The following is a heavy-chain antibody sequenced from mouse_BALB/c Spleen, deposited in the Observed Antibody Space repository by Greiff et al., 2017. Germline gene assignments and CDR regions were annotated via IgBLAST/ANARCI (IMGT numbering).Heavy chain of an antibody. CDR2: ISSGGSYT. D-gene: IGHD1-1*01. J-gene: IGHJ2*01. CDR3: ASQITTVDYFDY. CDR1: GFTFSSYG. V-gene: IGHV5-6*01. Sequence: EVKLMESGGDLVKPGGSLKLSCAASGFTFSSYGMSWVRQTPDKRLEWVATISSGGSYTYYPDSVKGRFTISRDNAKNTLYLQMSSLKSEDTAMYYCASQITTVDYFDYWGQGTTLTVSS.